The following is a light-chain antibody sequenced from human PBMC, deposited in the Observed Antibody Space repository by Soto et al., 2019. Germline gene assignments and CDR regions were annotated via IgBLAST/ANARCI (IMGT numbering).Light chain of an antibody. Sequence: EIVLTQSPATLSLSPGERATLSCRASQSVSSYLAWYQQKPGQAPRLLIYEASNRATGIPARFSGSGSGTDFTLTIRSLEPEDSAVYYCQQRSNWPPTFDQGTRLEIK. CDR2: EAS. J-gene: IGKJ5*01. V-gene: IGKV3-11*01. CDR1: QSVSSY. CDR3: QQRSNWPPT.